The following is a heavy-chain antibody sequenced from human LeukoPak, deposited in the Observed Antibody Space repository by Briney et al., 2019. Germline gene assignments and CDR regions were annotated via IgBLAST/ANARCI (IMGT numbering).Heavy chain of an antibody. CDR3: SHLHSSGWNY. Sequence: SGPTLVNPTQTLTLTCTFSGFSLSTTGVGVGWIRQPPGKALDWLALIYWDDDKRYSPSLKSRLTISKDTSKNQVLLTMTNMDPADTATYYCSHLHSSGWNYWGQGTLVTVSS. V-gene: IGHV2-5*02. D-gene: IGHD6-19*01. CDR1: GFSLSTTGVG. J-gene: IGHJ4*02. CDR2: IYWDDDK.